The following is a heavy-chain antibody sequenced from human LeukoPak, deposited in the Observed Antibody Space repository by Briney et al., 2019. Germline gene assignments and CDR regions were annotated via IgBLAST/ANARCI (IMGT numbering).Heavy chain of an antibody. CDR1: GFTFDDYA. V-gene: IGHV3-9*01. Sequence: SGGSLRLSCAASGFTFDDYAMHWVWQAPGKGLEWVSGISWNSGSIGYADSVKGRFTISRDNAKNSLYLQMNSLRAEDTALYYCAKSSSSSDYYYYYMDVWGKGTTVTVSS. CDR2: ISWNSGSI. CDR3: AKSSSSSDYYYYYMDV. D-gene: IGHD6-6*01. J-gene: IGHJ6*03.